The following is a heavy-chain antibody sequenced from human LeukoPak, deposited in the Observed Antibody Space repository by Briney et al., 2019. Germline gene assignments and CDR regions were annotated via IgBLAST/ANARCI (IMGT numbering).Heavy chain of an antibody. V-gene: IGHV4-4*09. CDR3: ARRQIYFDY. CDR2: IYSDGST. J-gene: IGHJ4*02. Sequence: SETLSLTCTVSGGSISPYFWSWIRQPPGKGLEWIGYIYSDGSTKYNPSLKSRVTISLDTSKNQLSLKLSSVTAADTAVYYGARRQIYFDYWGQGTLVTVSS. CDR1: GGSISPYF.